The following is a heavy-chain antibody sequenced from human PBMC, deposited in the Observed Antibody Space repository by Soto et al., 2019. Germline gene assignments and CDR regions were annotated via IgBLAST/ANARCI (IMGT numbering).Heavy chain of an antibody. J-gene: IGHJ6*02. D-gene: IGHD2-2*01. Sequence: PSDTLSLTCTVSGGSISSGGYYWSWIRQHPGKGLEWIGYIYYSGSTYYNPSLKSRVTISVDTSKNQFSLKLSSVTAADTAVYYCAKLAGYCSGNSCHADYAMDVWGQGTTVTVSS. CDR3: AKLAGYCSGNSCHADYAMDV. V-gene: IGHV4-31*03. CDR1: GGSISSGGYY. CDR2: IYYSGST.